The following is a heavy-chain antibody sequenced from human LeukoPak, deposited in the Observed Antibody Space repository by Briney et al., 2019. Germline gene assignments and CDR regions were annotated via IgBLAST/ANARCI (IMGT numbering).Heavy chain of an antibody. J-gene: IGHJ4*02. CDR3: ALGGYFDWLSFDY. V-gene: IGHV3-30*03. D-gene: IGHD3-9*01. CDR2: ISYDGSNK. Sequence: PGESLRLSCAASGFTFSNAWMNWVRQAPGKGLEWVAVISYDGSNKYYADSVKGRFTISRDNSKNTLYLQMNSLRAEDTAVYYCALGGYFDWLSFDYWGQGTLVTVSS. CDR1: GFTFSNAW.